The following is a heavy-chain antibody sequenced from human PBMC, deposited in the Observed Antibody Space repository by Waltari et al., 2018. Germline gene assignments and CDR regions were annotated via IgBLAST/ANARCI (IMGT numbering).Heavy chain of an antibody. J-gene: IGHJ6*03. CDR3: ARVEMATSGYYYMDV. CDR1: GGSIRSGGYY. Sequence: QVQLQESGPGLVKPSQTLSLTCTVSGGSIRSGGYYWSWIRQHPGKGLEWIGYIYYSGSTYYNPSLKSRVTISVDTSKNQFSLKLSSVTAADTAVYYCARVEMATSGYYYMDVWGKGTTVTVSS. D-gene: IGHD5-12*01. V-gene: IGHV4-31*03. CDR2: IYYSGST.